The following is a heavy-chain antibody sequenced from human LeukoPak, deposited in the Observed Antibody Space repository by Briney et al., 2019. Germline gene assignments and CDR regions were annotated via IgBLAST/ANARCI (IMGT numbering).Heavy chain of an antibody. Sequence: GGSLRLSCAASGFTFDDYSMAWVRQVPGKGLEWVAGINWNGGTTAYADSVKGRFTISRDNAKNSLYLQMNSLRAEDTAFYYCARDLWGSSSSQLATFDYWGPGTPVTVSS. CDR3: ARDLWGSSSSQLATFDY. CDR1: GFTFDDYS. D-gene: IGHD6-6*01. CDR2: INWNGGTT. V-gene: IGHV3-20*04. J-gene: IGHJ4*02.